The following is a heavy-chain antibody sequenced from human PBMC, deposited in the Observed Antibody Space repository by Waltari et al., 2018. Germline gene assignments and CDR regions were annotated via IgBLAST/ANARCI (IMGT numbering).Heavy chain of an antibody. D-gene: IGHD1-26*01. CDR2: ILYDGSNK. J-gene: IGHJ3*02. CDR1: GFTFNTYA. V-gene: IGHV3-30*18. Sequence: QVQLVESGGGVVQPGTSLRLSCVASGFTFNTYAMHWVRQVPGKGLEWVAVILYDGSNKNYADSVKGRFTISRDNSKSTLYSEMNSLRPEDTAVYFCAKFAGGGYIFRSDAFDIWGQGTMVTVSP. CDR3: AKFAGGGYIFRSDAFDI.